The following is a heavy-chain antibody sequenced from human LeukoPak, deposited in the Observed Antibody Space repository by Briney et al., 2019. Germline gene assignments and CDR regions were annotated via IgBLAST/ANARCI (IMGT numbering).Heavy chain of an antibody. CDR1: GGSISCYY. CDR3: AKKVGATFWSDP. V-gene: IGHV4-4*07. J-gene: IGHJ5*02. CDR2: IYTSGST. D-gene: IGHD1-26*01. Sequence: SETLSLTCTVSGGSISCYYWSWIRQPAGKGLEWIGRIYTSGSTNYNPSLNSRVTMSVYTSKNQFSLKLSSVTAGDPAEYYCAKKVGATFWSDPWGQGTLVAVSS.